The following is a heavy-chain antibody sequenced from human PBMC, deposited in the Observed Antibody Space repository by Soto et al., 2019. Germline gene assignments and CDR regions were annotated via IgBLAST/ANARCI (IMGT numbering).Heavy chain of an antibody. CDR3: AKRRGAGGHFDY. V-gene: IGHV3-23*01. CDR2: VSIGGST. J-gene: IGHJ4*02. CDR1: GFTFSSYA. D-gene: IGHD2-15*01. Sequence: DVQLFESGGGLVQPEGSRRLSCAASGFTFSSYAMGWVRQGPGKGLEWVAVVSIGGSTHYADSVRGRFTISRDNSKNPLPLQMNSLTAEDTAVYFCAKRRGAGGHFDYWGQGALVTVSS.